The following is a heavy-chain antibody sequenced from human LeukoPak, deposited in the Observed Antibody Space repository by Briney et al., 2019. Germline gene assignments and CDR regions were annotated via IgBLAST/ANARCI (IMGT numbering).Heavy chain of an antibody. CDR3: ARARSPRGTALFFDY. CDR1: GYSFTNYG. J-gene: IGHJ4*02. D-gene: IGHD2-8*02. V-gene: IGHV1-2*02. CDR2: INPNSGGT. Sequence: ASVKVSCKASGYSFTNYGISWVRQAPGQGLEWMGWINPNSGGTNYAQKFQGRVTMTRDTSISTAYMELSRLRSDDTAVYYCARARSPRGTALFFDYWGQGTLVTVSS.